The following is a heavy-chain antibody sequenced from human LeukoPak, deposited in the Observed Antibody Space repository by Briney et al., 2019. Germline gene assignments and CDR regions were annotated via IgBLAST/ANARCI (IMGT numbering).Heavy chain of an antibody. CDR1: GYSFSNYW. CDR3: ARASGDGYNQNFDH. V-gene: IGHV5-51*01. D-gene: IGHD5-24*01. Sequence: GESLKISCKGLGYSFSNYWSAWVRQMPGKGLEWMGIIYPGGSETRYDPSFQGQVTISADVSTSTAYLQWSSLRASDTAMYYCARASGDGYNQNFDHWGQGTLVTVSS. CDR2: IYPGGSET. J-gene: IGHJ4*02.